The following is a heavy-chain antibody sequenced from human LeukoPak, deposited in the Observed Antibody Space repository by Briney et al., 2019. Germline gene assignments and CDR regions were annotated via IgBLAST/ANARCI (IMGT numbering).Heavy chain of an antibody. J-gene: IGHJ4*02. V-gene: IGHV3-23*01. CDR3: AKDLYYYDSSGYFDY. CDR2: ISGSGGST. D-gene: IGHD3-22*01. CDR1: GFTFSSYA. Sequence: PGGSLRLSCAASGFTFSSYAMSWVRQAPGKGLEWVSAISGSGGSTYYADSVKGRFTISRDNSKNTLYLQMNSLRVEDTAVYYCAKDLYYYDSSGYFDYWGQGTLVTVSS.